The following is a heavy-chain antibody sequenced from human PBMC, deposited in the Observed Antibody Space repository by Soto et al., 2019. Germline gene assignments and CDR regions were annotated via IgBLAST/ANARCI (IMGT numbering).Heavy chain of an antibody. CDR1: GYSISSGYY. J-gene: IGHJ6*02. CDR2: IYPGGST. V-gene: IGHV4-38-2*01. CDR3: TRIYCTTTSCFINGMDV. Sequence: NPSETLSLTCAVSGYSISSGYYWGWLRQPPGKGLEWIGSIYPGGSTYYNPSLNSRVTLSIDTAKNHLSLILSSVTAADTATYYCTRIYCTTTSCFINGMDVWGQGTTVTVSS. D-gene: IGHD2-2*01.